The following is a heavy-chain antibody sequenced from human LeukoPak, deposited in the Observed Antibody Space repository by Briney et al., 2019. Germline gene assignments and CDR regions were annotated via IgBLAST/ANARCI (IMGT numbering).Heavy chain of an antibody. D-gene: IGHD3-22*01. J-gene: IGHJ4*02. CDR2: ISYDGSNK. V-gene: IGHV3-30*04. CDR1: GFTFSSYA. Sequence: PGGSLRLSCAASGFTFSSYAMHWVRQAPGKGLEWVAVISYDGSNKYYADSVKGRFTISRDNSKNTLYLQMNSLRAEDTAVYYCARERTSTYYYDSSGYSGLDYWGQGTLVTVSS. CDR3: ARERTSTYYYDSSGYSGLDY.